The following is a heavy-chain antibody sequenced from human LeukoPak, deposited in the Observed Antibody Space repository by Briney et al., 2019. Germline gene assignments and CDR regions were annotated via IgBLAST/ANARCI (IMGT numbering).Heavy chain of an antibody. CDR3: ARDCGGDCPPEDYYGMDV. V-gene: IGHV3-21*01. J-gene: IGHJ6*04. CDR2: ISSISRYI. D-gene: IGHD2-21*02. Sequence: GGSLTLSCAASGLTFSSYSMNWVRQAPGRGLEWVSSISSISRYIYYADSVKGRFTISRDNAKNSLYLQMNSLRAEDTAVYYCARDCGGDCPPEDYYGMDVWGEGTTVTVSS. CDR1: GLTFSSYS.